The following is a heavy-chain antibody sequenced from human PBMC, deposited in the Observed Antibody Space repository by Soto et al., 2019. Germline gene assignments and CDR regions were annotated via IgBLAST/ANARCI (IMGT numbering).Heavy chain of an antibody. CDR1: GFTFSSYA. V-gene: IGHV3-23*01. CDR2: ISGSGGST. D-gene: IGHD6-6*01. Sequence: GGSLRLSCAASGFTFSSYAMSWVRQAPGKGLEWVSAISGSGGSTYYADSVKGRFTISRDNSKNTLYLQMNSLRAEDTAVYYCAKCDWGKTRWSSSPDFDYWGQGTLVTVSS. J-gene: IGHJ4*02. CDR3: AKCDWGKTRWSSSPDFDY.